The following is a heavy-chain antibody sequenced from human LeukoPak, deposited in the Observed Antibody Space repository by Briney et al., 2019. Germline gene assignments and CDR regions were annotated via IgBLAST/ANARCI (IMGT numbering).Heavy chain of an antibody. D-gene: IGHD3-22*01. Sequence: GASVKVSCTASGYTFTSYGISWVRQAPGQGLEWMGWISAYNGNTNYAQKLQGRVTMTTDTSTSTAYMELRSLRSDDTAVYYCAKDYYDSSGQRGAFDIWGQGTMVTVSS. J-gene: IGHJ3*02. CDR3: AKDYYDSSGQRGAFDI. CDR2: ISAYNGNT. CDR1: GYTFTSYG. V-gene: IGHV1-18*01.